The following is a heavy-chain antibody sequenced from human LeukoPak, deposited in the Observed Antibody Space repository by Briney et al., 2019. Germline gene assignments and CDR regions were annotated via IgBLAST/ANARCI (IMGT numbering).Heavy chain of an antibody. CDR1: GGSFSNYY. J-gene: IGHJ6*03. V-gene: IGHV4-34*01. D-gene: IGHD2-15*01. Sequence: SETLSLTCAVYGGSFSNYYWSWIRQPPGKGLEWIGEINHGGSTNYNPSLKSRVTISVDASKNQFSLKLSSVTAADTAVYYCARDGGHYYYYYMDVWGKGTTVTISS. CDR3: ARDGGHYYYYYMDV. CDR2: INHGGST.